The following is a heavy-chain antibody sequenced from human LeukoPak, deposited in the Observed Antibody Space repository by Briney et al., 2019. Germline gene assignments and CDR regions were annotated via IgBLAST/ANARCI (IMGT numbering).Heavy chain of an antibody. J-gene: IGHJ4*02. CDR1: GYTFTGYY. D-gene: IGHD6-13*01. V-gene: IGHV1-18*04. CDR3: ARLYSSSWYPFDY. CDR2: ISAYNGNT. Sequence: ASVKVSCKASGYTFTGYYMHWVRQAPGQGLEWMGWISAYNGNTNYAQKLQGRVTITTDTSTSTAYMELRSLRSDDTAVYYCARLYSSSWYPFDYWGQGTLVTVSS.